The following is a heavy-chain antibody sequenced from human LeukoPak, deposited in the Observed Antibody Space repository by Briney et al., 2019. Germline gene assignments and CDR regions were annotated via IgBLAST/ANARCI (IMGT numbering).Heavy chain of an antibody. J-gene: IGHJ6*03. V-gene: IGHV3-11*01. CDR2: ISSSGSTI. CDR3: ARGVPAAISIYYYYYMDV. CDR1: GFTFSDYY. Sequence: PGGSLRLSCAASGFTFSDYYMSWIRQAPGKGLEWVSYISSSGSTIYYADSVKGRFTISRDNAKNSLYLQMNSLRAEDTAVYYCARGVPAAISIYYYYYMDVWGKGTTVTVSS. D-gene: IGHD2-2*02.